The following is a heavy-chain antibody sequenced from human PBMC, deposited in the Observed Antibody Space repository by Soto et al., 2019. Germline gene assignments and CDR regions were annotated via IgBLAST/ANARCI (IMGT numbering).Heavy chain of an antibody. CDR1: GFSVSKAW. Sequence: EVQLVDSGGGLVKPGGSLRLSCEASGFSVSKAWMNWVRQAPGKGLEWVGRIKTRDEGETTNYAAPVKGRFTISRDDSKNTLYLQMNSLKTEDTAVYYCTTGSVERFRGQGTTVTVSS. CDR3: TTGSVERF. V-gene: IGHV3-15*07. CDR2: IKTRDEGETT. D-gene: IGHD1-26*01. J-gene: IGHJ6*02.